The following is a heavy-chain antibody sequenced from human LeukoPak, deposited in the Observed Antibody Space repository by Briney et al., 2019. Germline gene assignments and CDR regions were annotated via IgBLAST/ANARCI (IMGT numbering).Heavy chain of an antibody. V-gene: IGHV4-39*01. Sequence: PSETLSLTCTVSGGSISSGSYYWGWIRQPPGKGLEWIASMYYSGTTFYSPSLKSRVTISVDTSKNQLSLKLGSVTAADTAVYCCARHPPRDGSAFDYWGQRTLVTVSS. CDR1: GGSISSGSYY. CDR2: MYYSGTT. J-gene: IGHJ4*02. CDR3: ARHPPRDGSAFDY.